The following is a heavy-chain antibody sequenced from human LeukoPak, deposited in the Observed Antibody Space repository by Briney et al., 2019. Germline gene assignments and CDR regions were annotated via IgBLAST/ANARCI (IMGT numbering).Heavy chain of an antibody. V-gene: IGHV1-2*02. CDR2: INPNSGGT. CDR3: ARERYYYYYGMDV. J-gene: IGHJ6*02. CDR1: GYTFTGYY. Sequence: GASVKVSCKASGYTFTGYYMHWVRQAPGQGLEWMGWINPNSGGTNYAQKFQGRVTMTRDTSISTAYMELSRLRSDDTAVYYCARERYYYYYGMDVWGQGTLVTVSS.